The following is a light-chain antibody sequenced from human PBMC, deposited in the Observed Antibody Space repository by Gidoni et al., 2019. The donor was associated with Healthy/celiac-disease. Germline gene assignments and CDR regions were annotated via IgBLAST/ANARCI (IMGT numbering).Light chain of an antibody. CDR1: QGISNY. V-gene: IGKV1-27*01. CDR3: QKYNSAPWT. Sequence: DIQMTQSPSSLSASVGDRVTLTCRASQGISNYLALYQQKPGKVPKLLIYAASILQSGVPSRFSGSGSGTDFTLTISSLQPEDVATYYCQKYNSAPWTFXXXTKVEIK. J-gene: IGKJ1*01. CDR2: AAS.